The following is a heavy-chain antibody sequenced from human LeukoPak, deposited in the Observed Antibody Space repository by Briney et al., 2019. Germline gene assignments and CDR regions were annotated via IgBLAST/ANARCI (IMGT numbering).Heavy chain of an antibody. D-gene: IGHD2-15*01. CDR2: INNNGGTT. V-gene: IGHV3-64D*08. J-gene: IGHJ4*02. CDR3: VTAQGYCGSGTCYFDY. Sequence: QPGASLRLSCSASGFTFSSYVMYWVHQAPGKPLEFVSAINNNGGTTSYADSVKGRFTISRDNSKNTLSLQMSSLRVEDTAVYYCVTAQGYCGSGTCYFDYWGRGTQVTVSS. CDR1: GFTFSSYV.